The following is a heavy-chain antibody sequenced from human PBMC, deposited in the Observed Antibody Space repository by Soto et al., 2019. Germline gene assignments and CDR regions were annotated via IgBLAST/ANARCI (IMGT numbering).Heavy chain of an antibody. D-gene: IGHD2-8*02. CDR1: GGSFSGYY. Sequence: QVQLQQWGAGLLKPSETLSLTCAVYGGSFSGYYWTWIRQPPGTGLEWIGEINHSGSTNYNPSLKSRVTISVDTSKIQFSLKLTSVTAADTAVYHCARDKITGLCDYWGQGSLVTVSS. V-gene: IGHV4-34*01. CDR2: INHSGST. J-gene: IGHJ4*02. CDR3: ARDKITGLCDY.